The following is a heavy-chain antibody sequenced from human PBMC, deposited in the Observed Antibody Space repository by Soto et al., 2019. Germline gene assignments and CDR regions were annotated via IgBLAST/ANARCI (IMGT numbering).Heavy chain of an antibody. Sequence: QVQLVQSGAEVKKPGASVKVSCKASGYTFTSYDIHWVRQATGQGLEWMGWMNPNSANTGYAQKFQGRATMTRNTSISTAYMELSSLRSEETAVYYCAREGGRGMDVWGEGTTVTVSS. J-gene: IGHJ6*04. CDR3: AREGGRGMDV. CDR2: MNPNSANT. V-gene: IGHV1-8*01. D-gene: IGHD3-16*01. CDR1: GYTFTSYD.